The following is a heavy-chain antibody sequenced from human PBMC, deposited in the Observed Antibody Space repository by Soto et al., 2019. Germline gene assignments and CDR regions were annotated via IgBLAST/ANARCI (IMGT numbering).Heavy chain of an antibody. CDR1: GGTFSTYS. CDR3: TIGSWSGEVFDI. J-gene: IGHJ3*02. D-gene: IGHD2-21*01. V-gene: IGHV1-69*02. Sequence: QVQLVQSGAEVKKPGSSVKVSCKDSGGTFSTYSMFWVRQAPGQGLEWMGRIIPMLGIANHAQRFQDRVTITAVKSTATAHMELSSLRSEDTALYYCTIGSWSGEVFDIWGQGTMVTVSS. CDR2: IIPMLGIA.